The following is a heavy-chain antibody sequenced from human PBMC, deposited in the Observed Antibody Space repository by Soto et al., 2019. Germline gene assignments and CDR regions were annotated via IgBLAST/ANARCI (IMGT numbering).Heavy chain of an antibody. CDR3: ARPLGAGAAAGRNSFEI. J-gene: IGHJ3*02. Sequence: PSETLSLTCTVSGGSISSYYWSWIRQPPGKGLEWIGEINDSGSTNYNPSLKSRVSIAVDTSKNQFSLKLSSLTAADTAVFYCARPLGAGAAAGRNSFEIWGQGTMVTVSS. CDR2: INDSGST. D-gene: IGHD6-13*01. CDR1: GGSISSYY. V-gene: IGHV4-34*01.